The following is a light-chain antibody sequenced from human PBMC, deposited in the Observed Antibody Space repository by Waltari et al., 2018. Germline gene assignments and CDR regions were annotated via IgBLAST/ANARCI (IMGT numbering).Light chain of an antibody. Sequence: SSELTQDPAVSVALGQTVRITCQGDSLRSYYASWYQQKPGQAPVLVIYGKNNRPSGIPDRFSGSSSGNTASLTIAGAQAEEEADYYCNSPCEWVFGGGTKLTVL. CDR2: GKN. CDR3: NSPCEWV. J-gene: IGLJ3*02. V-gene: IGLV3-19*01. CDR1: SLRSYY.